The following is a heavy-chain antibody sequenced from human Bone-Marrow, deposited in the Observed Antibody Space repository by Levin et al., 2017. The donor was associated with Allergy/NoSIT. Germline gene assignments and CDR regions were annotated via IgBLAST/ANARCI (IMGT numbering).Heavy chain of an antibody. J-gene: IGHJ6*03. CDR1: GNTLSGDY. V-gene: IGHV1-2*02. CDR2: IDPNSGDT. D-gene: IGHD2-15*01. Sequence: ASVKVSCKASGNTLSGDYIHWVRQAPGQGLEWMGWIDPNSGDTNYAQNFQGRVTLTRDTSTNTAYINMSSLKSDDTAVYYCATETSLGFCSGGTCSNYYYMDVWGKGTSVTVSS. CDR3: ATETSLGFCSGGTCSNYYYMDV.